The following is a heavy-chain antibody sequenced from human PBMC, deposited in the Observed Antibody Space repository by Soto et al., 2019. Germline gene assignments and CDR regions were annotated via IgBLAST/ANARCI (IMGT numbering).Heavy chain of an antibody. Sequence: QLQLQESGSGLVKPSQTLSLTCAVSGGCISSGGYSWRWIRQRPGKGLEWIGYIYHSGSTYYNPSLKSRVTISVDRSKNQFSLKLSSVTAADTAVYYCARGGKTVTTFDYWGQGTLVTVSS. J-gene: IGHJ4*02. D-gene: IGHD4-17*01. CDR2: IYHSGST. CDR1: GGCISSGGYS. V-gene: IGHV4-30-2*01. CDR3: ARGGKTVTTFDY.